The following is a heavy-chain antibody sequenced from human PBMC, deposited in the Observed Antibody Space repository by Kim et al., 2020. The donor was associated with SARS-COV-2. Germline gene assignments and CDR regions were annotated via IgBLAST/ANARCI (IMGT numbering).Heavy chain of an antibody. V-gene: IGHV3-30*01. J-gene: IGHJ4*02. Sequence: YADSGRVRFTISRDNSRYTLYLQMHSLRSEDTALYFCVRDRESSGSYLDYWGQGTRVTVSS. CDR3: VRDRESSGSYLDY. D-gene: IGHD3-10*01.